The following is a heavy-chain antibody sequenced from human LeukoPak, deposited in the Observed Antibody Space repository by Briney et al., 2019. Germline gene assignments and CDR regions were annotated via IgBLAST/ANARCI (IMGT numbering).Heavy chain of an antibody. D-gene: IGHD4-17*01. CDR3: ARRTTVTMFDY. Sequence: SETLSLTCAVSGYSINSGHYWGWIRQPPGKGLEWIGIINHSGSTYYNPSLKSRVTISVDTSKNQFSLKMSSVTAADTAVYYCARRTTVTMFDYWGQGTLVTVSS. CDR2: INHSGST. J-gene: IGHJ4*02. CDR1: GYSINSGHY. V-gene: IGHV4-38-2*01.